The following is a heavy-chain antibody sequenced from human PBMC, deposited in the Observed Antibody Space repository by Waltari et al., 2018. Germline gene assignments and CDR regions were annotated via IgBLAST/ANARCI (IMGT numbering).Heavy chain of an antibody. D-gene: IGHD3-22*01. J-gene: IGHJ3*02. CDR3: ARVVNYYDSSGLDAFDI. Sequence: QVQLQESGPGLVKPSETLSLTCTVSGGSISSYYWSWIRQPPGKGLEWIGYIDYSGSTNYNPSLKSRVTISVDTSKNQFSLKLSSVTAADTAVYYCARVVNYYDSSGLDAFDIWGQGTMVTVSS. CDR1: GGSISSYY. CDR2: IDYSGST. V-gene: IGHV4-59*01.